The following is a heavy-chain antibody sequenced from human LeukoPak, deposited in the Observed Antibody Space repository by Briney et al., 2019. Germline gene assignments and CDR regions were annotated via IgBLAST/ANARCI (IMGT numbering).Heavy chain of an antibody. Sequence: PGGSLRLSCAASGFTISNYWMHWVRQAPGKGLVWVSRSNSDGSSIRYADSVKGRFTISRDIAKNTLYLQMNSLRDEDTGVYYCARDWSFDYWGQGTLVTVSS. D-gene: IGHD2-8*02. J-gene: IGHJ4*02. CDR1: GFTISNYW. CDR2: SNSDGSSI. CDR3: ARDWSFDY. V-gene: IGHV3-74*01.